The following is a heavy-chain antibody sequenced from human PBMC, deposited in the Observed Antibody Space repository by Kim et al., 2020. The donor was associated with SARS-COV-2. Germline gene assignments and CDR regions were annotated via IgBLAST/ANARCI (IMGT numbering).Heavy chain of an antibody. CDR1: GFTSTSGW. CDR3: AGGGGWLIEH. J-gene: IGHJ1*01. CDR2: IKYDGSET. Sequence: GGSLRLSCAASGFTSTSGWMNWVRQTPGKGLEWVALIKYDGSETKYVDSVKGRFTISRDSAIMYLQMNSLRAEGTALYYCAGGGGWLIEHWGRGTLVTVSS. V-gene: IGHV3-7*05. D-gene: IGHD6-19*01.